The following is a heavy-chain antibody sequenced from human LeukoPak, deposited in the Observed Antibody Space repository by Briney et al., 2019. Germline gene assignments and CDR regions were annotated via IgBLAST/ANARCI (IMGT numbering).Heavy chain of an antibody. CDR3: AKLLVGTVGSFDY. V-gene: IGHV3-23*01. D-gene: IGHD4-23*01. CDR1: GFTFSSYG. CDR2: ISGSGGST. Sequence: GGSLRLSCAASGFTFSSYGMSWVRQAPGKGLEWVSAISGSGGSTYYADSVKGRFTISRDNSKNTLYLQMNSLRAEDTAVYYCAKLLVGTVGSFDYWGQGTLVTVSS. J-gene: IGHJ4*02.